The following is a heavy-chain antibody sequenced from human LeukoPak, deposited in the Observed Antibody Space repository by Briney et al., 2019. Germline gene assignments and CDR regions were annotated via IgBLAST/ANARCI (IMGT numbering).Heavy chain of an antibody. D-gene: IGHD4-17*01. V-gene: IGHV3-21*01. CDR3: ARNDYGDYVLFDY. CDR2: ISSSSSYI. CDR1: GFTFSSYS. J-gene: IGHJ4*02. Sequence: GSLRLSCAASGFTFSSYSMNWVRQVPGKGLEWVSSISSSSSYIYYADSVKGRFTISRDNAKNSLYLQMNSLRAEDTAAYYCARNDYGDYVLFDYWGQGTLVTVSS.